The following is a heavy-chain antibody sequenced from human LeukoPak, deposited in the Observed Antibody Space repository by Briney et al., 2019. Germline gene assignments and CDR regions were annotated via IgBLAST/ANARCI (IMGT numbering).Heavy chain of an antibody. Sequence: SETLSLTCTVSGGSISSYYWSWIRQPPGKGLEWIGYIYYSGSTSYNPSLKSRVTISVDTSNNQFSLRLSSVTAADTAVYYCATYVRTHHYYYGLDVWGQGATVTVSS. J-gene: IGHJ6*02. CDR1: GGSISSYY. V-gene: IGHV4-59*08. CDR3: ATYVRTHHYYYGLDV. D-gene: IGHD1/OR15-1a*01. CDR2: IYYSGST.